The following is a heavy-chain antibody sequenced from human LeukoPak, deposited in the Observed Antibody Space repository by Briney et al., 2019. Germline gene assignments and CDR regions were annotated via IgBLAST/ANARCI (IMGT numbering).Heavy chain of an antibody. CDR1: GGSISSSSYY. V-gene: IGHV4-39*07. Sequence: PSETLSLTCTVSGGSISSSSYYWGWIRQPPGKGLEWIGSIYYSGSTYYNPSLKSRVTMSVDTSKNQFSLKLSSVTAADTAVYYCASYGDSYEDAFDIWGQGTMVTVSS. D-gene: IGHD4-17*01. J-gene: IGHJ3*02. CDR3: ASYGDSYEDAFDI. CDR2: IYYSGST.